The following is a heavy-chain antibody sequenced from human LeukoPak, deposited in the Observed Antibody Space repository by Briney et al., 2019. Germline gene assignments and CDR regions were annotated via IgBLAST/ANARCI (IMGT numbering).Heavy chain of an antibody. D-gene: IGHD3-22*01. J-gene: IGHJ1*01. CDR3: ARHWHDSSGYPEYFQH. Sequence: SETLSLTCTVSGGSISSYYWSWIRQPPGKGLEWLGYIYYSGSTNYNPSLKSRVTISVDTSKNQFSLKLSSVTAADTAVYYCARHWHDSSGYPEYFQHWGQGTLVTVSS. CDR2: IYYSGST. CDR1: GGSISSYY. V-gene: IGHV4-59*08.